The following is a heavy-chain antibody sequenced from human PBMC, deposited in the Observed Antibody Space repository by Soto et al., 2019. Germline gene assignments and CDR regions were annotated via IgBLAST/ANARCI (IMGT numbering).Heavy chain of an antibody. CDR1: GFTFSNYA. CDR3: ARDKRDLRFLEWSDYFDY. CDR2: ISYDGSNK. V-gene: IGHV3-30-3*01. D-gene: IGHD3-3*01. J-gene: IGHJ4*02. Sequence: QVQLVESGGGVVQPGRSLRLSCAPSGFTFSNYAMHLVRQAPGKGLEWVAVISYDGSNKYYADSVKGRLTISRDNSKNTLYLQMNSLRSEDTAVYYCARDKRDLRFLEWSDYFDYWGQGTLVTVSS.